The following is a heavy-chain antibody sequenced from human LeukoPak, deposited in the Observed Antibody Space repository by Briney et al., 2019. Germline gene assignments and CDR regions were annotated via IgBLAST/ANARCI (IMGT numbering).Heavy chain of an antibody. J-gene: IGHJ4*02. CDR3: ARDQLNYYDSSGSDY. V-gene: IGHV3-21*06. Sequence: PGGSLRLSCAASGFTFSSYLMNWVRQAPGKGLEWVSSISSSSSFIFYADSVKGRFTISRDSSKNSLYLQMNSLRAEDSAVYYCARDQLNYYDSSGSDYWGQGTLVTVSP. D-gene: IGHD3-22*01. CDR2: ISSSSSFI. CDR1: GFTFSSYL.